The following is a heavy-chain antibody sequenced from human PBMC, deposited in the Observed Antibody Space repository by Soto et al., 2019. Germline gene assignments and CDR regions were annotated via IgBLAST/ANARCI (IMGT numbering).Heavy chain of an antibody. J-gene: IGHJ5*02. V-gene: IGHV4-61*01. D-gene: IGHD3-10*01. CDR3: AREVETMVRGVTISMSWCEP. Sequence: SETLSLTCTVSGGSVSSGSYYWSWIRQPPGKGLEWIGYIYYSGSTNYNPSLKSRVTISVDTSKNQFSLKLSSVTAADTAVYYCAREVETMVRGVTISMSWCEPWGRVHLITVSS. CDR2: IYYSGST. CDR1: GGSVSSGSYY.